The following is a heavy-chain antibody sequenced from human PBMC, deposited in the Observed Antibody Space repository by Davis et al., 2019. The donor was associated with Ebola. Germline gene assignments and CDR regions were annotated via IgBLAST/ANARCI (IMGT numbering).Heavy chain of an antibody. Sequence: PGGSLRLSCAASGFTFSSYAMSWVRQAPGKGLEWVSIITGDGSSTMYADSVKGRFTISRDNSKNTLYLQMNSLRAEDTAVYYCARNHYYPEVDYWGQGTLVTVSS. CDR2: ITGDGSST. CDR1: GFTFSSYA. V-gene: IGHV3-23*01. J-gene: IGHJ4*02. CDR3: ARNHYYPEVDY. D-gene: IGHD3-10*01.